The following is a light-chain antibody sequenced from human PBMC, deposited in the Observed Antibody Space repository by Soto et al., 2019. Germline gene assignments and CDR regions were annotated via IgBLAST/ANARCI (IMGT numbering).Light chain of an antibody. CDR1: QSVHTF. CDR3: HQRSNWPPDT. CDR2: GAS. Sequence: EVVLTQSPDTLSLSPGEGASLSCRASQSVHTFLAWYQQKPGQPPRLLIYGASTRAPGVPARFSGSGSGTDFTLTITSLEPEDFAVYYFHQRSNWPPDTFGQGTRL. J-gene: IGKJ5*01. V-gene: IGKV3-11*01.